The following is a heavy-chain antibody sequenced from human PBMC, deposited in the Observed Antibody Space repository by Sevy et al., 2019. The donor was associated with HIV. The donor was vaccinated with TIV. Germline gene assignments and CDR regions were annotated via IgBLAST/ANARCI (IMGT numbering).Heavy chain of an antibody. J-gene: IGHJ4*02. Sequence: VASVKVSCEASGYTFTSFRITWVRQAPGQGLEWMGWISALNGDTNYAQKLQGRVTMTTDTSTNTAYMELRSLRSDDTAVYYCARAYCSGGRCYSLAYWGQGTLVTVSS. V-gene: IGHV1-18*01. CDR3: ARAYCSGGRCYSLAY. CDR2: ISALNGDT. D-gene: IGHD2-15*01. CDR1: GYTFTSFR.